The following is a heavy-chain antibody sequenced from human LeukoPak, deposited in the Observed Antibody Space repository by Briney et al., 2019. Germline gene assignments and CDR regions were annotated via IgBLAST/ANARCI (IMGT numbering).Heavy chain of an antibody. V-gene: IGHV3-74*01. CDR3: ARASGYLNDLDF. CDR2: INSHGDTT. J-gene: IGHJ4*02. D-gene: IGHD3-3*01. Sequence: GGSLRLSCEATGFTFSKYRMHWVRQSPGKGLVWVSFINSHGDTTTYADSVRGRFTISRDNAKNTVFLQMASLVAEDTAVYYCARASGYLNDLDFWGQGTPVSVSS. CDR1: GFTFSKYR.